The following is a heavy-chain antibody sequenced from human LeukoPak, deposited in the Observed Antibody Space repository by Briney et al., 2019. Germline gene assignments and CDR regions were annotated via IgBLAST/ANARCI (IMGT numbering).Heavy chain of an antibody. CDR3: ARHFPRRYSSSWYYYYYYMDV. Sequence: SETLSLTCAVYGGSFSGYYWSWIRQPPGKGLEWIGEINHSGSTNYNPSLKSRVTISVDTSKNQFSLKLSSVTAADTAVYYCARHFPRRYSSSWYYYYYYMDVWGKGTTVTISS. V-gene: IGHV4-34*01. D-gene: IGHD6-13*01. CDR2: INHSGST. CDR1: GGSFSGYY. J-gene: IGHJ6*03.